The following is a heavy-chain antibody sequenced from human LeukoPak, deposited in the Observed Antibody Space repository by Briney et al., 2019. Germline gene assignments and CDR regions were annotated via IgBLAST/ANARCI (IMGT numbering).Heavy chain of an antibody. CDR3: ARHVGIHLWSLYFDY. J-gene: IGHJ4*02. CDR2: IYSSGST. V-gene: IGHV4-59*08. Sequence: SETLSLTCIVSGGSISSYYWSWIRQLPGKGLEWIGYIYSSGSTDYNPSLKSRATISLDTPNHQFSLKLTSVTAADTAVYYCARHVGIHLWSLYFDYWGQGSLVTVSS. D-gene: IGHD5-18*01. CDR1: GGSISSYY.